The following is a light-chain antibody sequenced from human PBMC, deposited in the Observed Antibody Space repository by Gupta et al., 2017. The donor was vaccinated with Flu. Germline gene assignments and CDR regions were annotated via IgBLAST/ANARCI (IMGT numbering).Light chain of an antibody. CDR1: SRDVGGYKY. CDR3: SSDAGSNNWV. V-gene: IGLV2-8*01. CDR2: EVS. J-gene: IGLJ3*02. Sequence: SVTISCTGTSRDVGGYKYGSWYQHPTGNALKLLIYEVSKRPAGAPDRFSGSKSGTTASPTVSGRQAEDDADYYCSSDAGSNNWVFGGGTELTVL.